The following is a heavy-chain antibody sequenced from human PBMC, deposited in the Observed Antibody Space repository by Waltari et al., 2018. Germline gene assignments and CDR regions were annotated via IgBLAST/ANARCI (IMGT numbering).Heavy chain of an antibody. D-gene: IGHD1-26*01. CDR2: IYTSGST. CDR1: GGSISSYY. CDR3: ARDGPIVGAMGYYYMDV. J-gene: IGHJ6*03. Sequence: QVQLQESGPGLVKPSETLSLTCTVSGGSISSYYWSWIRQPAGKGLEWLGRIYTSGSTNYNPSLNSRVTMSVDTAKNQFSLKLSSVTAADTAVYYCARDGPIVGAMGYYYMDVWGKGTTVTVSS. V-gene: IGHV4-4*07.